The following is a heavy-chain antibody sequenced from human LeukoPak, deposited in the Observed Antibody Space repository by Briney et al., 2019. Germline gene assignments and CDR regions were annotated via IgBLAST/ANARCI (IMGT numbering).Heavy chain of an antibody. Sequence: SVKVSCKASGGTFSSYAISWVRQAPGQGLEWMGGIIPIFGTANYAQKFQGRVTITADESTSTAYMERSSLRSEGTAVYYCARGSIVGGVIMFYYWGQGTLGTVSS. V-gene: IGHV1-69*13. CDR1: GGTFSSYA. CDR2: IIPIFGTA. D-gene: IGHD3-10*01. CDR3: ARGSIVGGVIMFYY. J-gene: IGHJ4*02.